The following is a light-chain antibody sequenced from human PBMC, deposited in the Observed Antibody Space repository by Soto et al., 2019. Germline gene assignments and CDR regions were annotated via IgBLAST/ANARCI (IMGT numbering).Light chain of an antibody. CDR3: LQHKTSPWT. Sequence: DIQMTQSPSSLSASVGDRVTITCRASQVIGNDLGWFQQKPGQAPKSLISAASFLQSRVPSRFSDSGSRTKFTLTISTMPPPDFATYYCLQHKTSPWTFGQETKVEIK. CDR1: QVIGND. J-gene: IGKJ1*01. CDR2: AAS. V-gene: IGKV1-17*01.